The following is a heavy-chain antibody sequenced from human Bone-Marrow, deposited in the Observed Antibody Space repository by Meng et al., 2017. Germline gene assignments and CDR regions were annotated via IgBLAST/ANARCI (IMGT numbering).Heavy chain of an antibody. D-gene: IGHD6-13*01. J-gene: IGHJ1*01. CDR3: ARRIAAAGMGYFQH. V-gene: IGHV1-2*02. CDR1: GYTFTGYY. CDR2: INPNSGGT. Sequence: ASVKVSCKASGYTFTGYYMHWVRQAPGQGLEWMGWINPNSGGTNYAQKFQGRVTMTRDTSISTAYMELSRLRSDDTAVYYCARRIAAAGMGYFQHWGQGTLVTVS.